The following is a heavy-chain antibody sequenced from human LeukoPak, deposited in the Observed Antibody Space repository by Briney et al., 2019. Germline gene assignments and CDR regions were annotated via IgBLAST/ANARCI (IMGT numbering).Heavy chain of an antibody. V-gene: IGHV3-9*01. CDR3: AKDNYYGSESYFHFDY. CDR2: ISWNSGSI. J-gene: IGHJ4*02. CDR1: GFTFDDYA. D-gene: IGHD3-10*01. Sequence: GGSLRLSCAASGFTFDDYAMHWVRQAPGKGLEWVSGISWNSGSIGYADSVRGRFTISRDNAKKSLYLQMNSLRPEDTALYYCAKDNYYGSESYFHFDYWGQGTLVTVSS.